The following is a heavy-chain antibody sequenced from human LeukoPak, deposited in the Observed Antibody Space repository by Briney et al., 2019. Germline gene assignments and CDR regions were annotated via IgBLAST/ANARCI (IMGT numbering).Heavy chain of an antibody. CDR3: ARVDGDYDNNWFDP. J-gene: IGHJ5*02. Sequence: GGSLRLSCVASGFNFNNYLMSWVRQAPVKGLEWVANIKQDGSEKNYVDSVKGRFTISRDNSKNTLYLQMNSLRAEDTAVYYCARVDGDYDNNWFDPWGQGTLVTVSS. V-gene: IGHV3-7*01. CDR2: IKQDGSEK. D-gene: IGHD4-17*01. CDR1: GFNFNNYL.